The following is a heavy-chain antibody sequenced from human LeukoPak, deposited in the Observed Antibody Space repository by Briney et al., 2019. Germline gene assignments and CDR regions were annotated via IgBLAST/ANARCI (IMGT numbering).Heavy chain of an antibody. D-gene: IGHD1-26*01. Sequence: SETLSLTCAVYGGSFSGYYWSWIRQPPGKGLEWIGEINHSGSTNYNPSLKSRVTISVDTSKNQFSLKLSSATAADTAVYYCARGARGSYSYWGQGTLVTVSS. CDR1: GGSFSGYY. CDR3: ARGARGSYSY. V-gene: IGHV4-34*01. J-gene: IGHJ4*02. CDR2: INHSGST.